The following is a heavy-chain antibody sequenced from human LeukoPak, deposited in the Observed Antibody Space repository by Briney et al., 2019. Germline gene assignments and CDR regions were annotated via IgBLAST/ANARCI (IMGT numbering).Heavy chain of an antibody. V-gene: IGHV4-59*01. CDR1: GFTFSNYA. J-gene: IGHJ4*02. CDR2: IYYSGSI. CDR3: ARENPSGYYNRPIDY. Sequence: GSLRLSCAASGFTFSNYAMSWIRQPPGKGLEWIGDIYYSGSIKYNPSLKSRVTMSVDTSKNQFSLKLSSVTAADTAIYYCARENPSGYYNRPIDYWDQGTLVTVSS. D-gene: IGHD3-22*01.